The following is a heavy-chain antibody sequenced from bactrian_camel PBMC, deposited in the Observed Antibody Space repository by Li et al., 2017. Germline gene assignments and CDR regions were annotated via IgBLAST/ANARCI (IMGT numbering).Heavy chain of an antibody. CDR2: IDSDGST. D-gene: IGHD3*01. J-gene: IGHJ4*01. CDR3: AAASGLVLIPGRPSAYTN. CDR1: GFTFDGAD. Sequence: QLVESGGDSVQAGGSLRLSCTASGFTFDGADMGWYRQVPGKEREGVAFIDSDGSTNYADSVKGRFTISQDSAKSTVYLQMDNLKPEDAAIYYCAAASGLVLIPGRPSAYTNWGQGTQVTVS. V-gene: IGHV3S53*01.